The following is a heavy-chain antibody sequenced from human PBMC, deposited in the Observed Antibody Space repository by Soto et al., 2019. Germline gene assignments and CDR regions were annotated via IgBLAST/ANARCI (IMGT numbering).Heavy chain of an antibody. Sequence: EVQLVESGGGLVKPGGSLRLSCVASGFTFSSYSMNWVRQAPGKGLEWVSSISSSSSYIYFADAVRGRFTIPRDNAKNSVYLQMSRLSAEDTAVYYCAREAEGIVVSRNFDLWGQGTLVTVSS. CDR3: AREAEGIVVSRNFDL. V-gene: IGHV3-21*01. D-gene: IGHD6-19*01. CDR1: GFTFSSYS. CDR2: ISSSSSYI. J-gene: IGHJ5*02.